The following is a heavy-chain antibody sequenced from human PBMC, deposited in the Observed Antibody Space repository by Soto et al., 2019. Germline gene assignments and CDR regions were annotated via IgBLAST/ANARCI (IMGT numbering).Heavy chain of an antibody. CDR1: EFTFSDYG. V-gene: IGHV3-33*01. D-gene: IGHD3-16*01. J-gene: IGHJ4*02. CDR2: IWFDAINT. Sequence: GGSLRLSCAASEFTFSDYGMHWVRQAPGKGLEWVAVIWFDAINTDYAASVKGRFTISRDNSNNTLYLHMNSLRVEDTAVYYCARSSEKRLAPSTFYDSTPHSLFDSWGQGTLVTVSS. CDR3: ARSSEKRLAPSTFYDSTPHSLFDS.